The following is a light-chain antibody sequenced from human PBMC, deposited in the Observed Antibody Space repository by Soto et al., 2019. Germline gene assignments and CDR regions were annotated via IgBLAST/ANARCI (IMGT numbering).Light chain of an antibody. CDR2: KAS. Sequence: IQMTQSPSTLSAFEGDRVTITCRASQGISRWLAWYQQKPGKAPKLLIYKASTLASGVPSRFIGSGSETDFTLTISSLRPDDFATYYCQQYNRYSTFGGGTKVEI. V-gene: IGKV1-5*03. J-gene: IGKJ4*01. CDR1: QGISRW. CDR3: QQYNRYST.